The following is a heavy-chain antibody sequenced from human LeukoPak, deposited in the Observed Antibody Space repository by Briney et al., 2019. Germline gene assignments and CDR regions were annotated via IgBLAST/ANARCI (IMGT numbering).Heavy chain of an antibody. CDR3: ARRGYYDSSGYLFDY. J-gene: IGHJ4*02. CDR1: GFTFSSYA. V-gene: IGHV3-30*04. CDR2: ISYDGSNK. D-gene: IGHD3-22*01. Sequence: TGGSLRLSCAASGFTFSSYAMHWVRQAPGKGLEWVAVISYDGSNKYYADSVKGRFTISRDNSKNTLYLQMNSLRAEDTAVYYCARRGYYDSSGYLFDYWGQGTLVTVSS.